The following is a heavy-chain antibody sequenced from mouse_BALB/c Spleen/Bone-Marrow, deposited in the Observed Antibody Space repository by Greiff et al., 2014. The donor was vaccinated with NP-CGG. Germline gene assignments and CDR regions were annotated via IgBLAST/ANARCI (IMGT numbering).Heavy chain of an antibody. CDR1: GYTFTSSW. V-gene: IGHV1S130*01. CDR3: ANYYGSSSY. D-gene: IGHD1-1*01. Sequence: LVESGSVLVWPGASVKLSCKASGYTFTSSWMHWAKQRPGQGLEWIGEIHPNSGNTNYNEKFKGKATLTVDTSSSTAYVDLSSLTSEDSAVYYCANYYGSSSYWGQGTTLTVSS. J-gene: IGHJ2*01. CDR2: IHPNSGNT.